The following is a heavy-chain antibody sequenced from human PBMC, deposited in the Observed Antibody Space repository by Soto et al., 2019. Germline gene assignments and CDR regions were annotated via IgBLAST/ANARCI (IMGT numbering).Heavy chain of an antibody. D-gene: IGHD5-18*01. CDR3: ARDEAIQLWPLVAFDI. V-gene: IGHV1-69*13. J-gene: IGHJ3*02. Sequence: VKVSCKASGGTFSSYAISWVRQAPGQGLEWMGGIIPIFGTANYAQKFQGRVTITADESTSTAYMELSSLRSEDTAVYYCARDEAIQLWPLVAFDIWGQGTMVTVSS. CDR1: GGTFSSYA. CDR2: IIPIFGTA.